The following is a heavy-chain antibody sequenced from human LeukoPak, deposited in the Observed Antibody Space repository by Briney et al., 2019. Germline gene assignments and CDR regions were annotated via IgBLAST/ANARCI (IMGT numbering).Heavy chain of an antibody. J-gene: IGHJ3*01. CDR3: AGSGWSFDAFDF. V-gene: IGHV4-59*08. CDR1: GASITGYY. D-gene: IGHD6-19*01. CDR2: IHYNGGT. Sequence: SETLSLTCTVSGASITGYYWSWIRQPPGKGLEWIGNIHYNGGTNYSPSLKSRLTMSVDTSKSRFSLGLSSLTAADTAVYFCAGSGWSFDAFDFWGQGTMVTVSS.